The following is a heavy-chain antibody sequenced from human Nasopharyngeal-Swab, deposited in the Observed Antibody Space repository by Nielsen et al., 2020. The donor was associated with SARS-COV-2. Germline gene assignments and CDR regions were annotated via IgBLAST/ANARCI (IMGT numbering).Heavy chain of an antibody. Sequence: GESLKISCAASGFTLSSYAMSWVRQAPGKGLEWVSAISGSGGSTYYADSVKGRFTISRDNSKNTLYLQMNSLRAEDTAVYYCAKLHHYYGESDYWGQGTLVTVSS. CDR1: GFTLSSYA. CDR2: ISGSGGST. J-gene: IGHJ4*02. CDR3: AKLHHYYGESDY. V-gene: IGHV3-23*01. D-gene: IGHD4-17*01.